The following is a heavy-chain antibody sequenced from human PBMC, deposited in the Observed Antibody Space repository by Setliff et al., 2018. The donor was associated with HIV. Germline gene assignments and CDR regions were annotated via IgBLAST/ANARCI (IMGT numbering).Heavy chain of an antibody. Sequence: GASVQVSCKASGYTLTTYGISWVRQAPGQGPEWMGWINTETGNPMYAQGFTGRFVFSLDTSVSTAYLQINSLKAEDTAMYYCARVGSYWSTFDYWGQGALVTVSS. CDR1: GYTLTTYG. V-gene: IGHV7-4-1*02. CDR2: INTETGNP. D-gene: IGHD1-26*01. J-gene: IGHJ4*02. CDR3: ARVGSYWSTFDY.